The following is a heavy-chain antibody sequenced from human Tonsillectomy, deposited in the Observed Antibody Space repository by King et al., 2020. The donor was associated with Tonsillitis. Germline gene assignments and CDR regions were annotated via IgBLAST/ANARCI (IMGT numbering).Heavy chain of an antibody. Sequence: VQLVESGGGVVQPGRSLRLSCAASGFTFSNYAMHWVRQAPGKGLEWVTVISSDGSNKYYADSVKGRFTISRDNYTNTLYLQMNSLRAEDTAVYYCARDPHDYESGGAFDIWGQGTMVTVSS. CDR2: ISSDGSNK. CDR1: GFTFSNYA. V-gene: IGHV3-30*04. CDR3: ARDPHDYESGGAFDI. J-gene: IGHJ3*02. D-gene: IGHD4-17*01.